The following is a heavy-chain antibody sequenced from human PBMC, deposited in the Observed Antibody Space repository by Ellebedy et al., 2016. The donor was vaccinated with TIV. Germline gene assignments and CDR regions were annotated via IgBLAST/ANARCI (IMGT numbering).Heavy chain of an antibody. J-gene: IGHJ5*02. CDR3: ARRGSYGDYAVQINSWFDT. CDR1: GFSFRSYW. D-gene: IGHD3-16*01. V-gene: IGHV3-7*01. Sequence: PGGSLRLSCAASGFSFRSYWMSWVRQAPGKGLEWVANIYQKGGVQYFVDSVKGRFTISRDNADNSLFLQMNSLRAEETAVYYCARRGSYGDYAVQINSWFDTWGRGTLVAVSS. CDR2: IYQKGGVQ.